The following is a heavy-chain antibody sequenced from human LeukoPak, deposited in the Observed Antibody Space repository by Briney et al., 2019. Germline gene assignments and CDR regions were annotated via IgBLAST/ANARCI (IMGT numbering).Heavy chain of an antibody. CDR2: IYYSGST. D-gene: IGHD3-9*01. V-gene: IGHV4-59*01. CDR1: GGSISSYY. J-gene: IGHJ3*02. CDR3: ARGGYYDILTGYYDAFDI. Sequence: SETLSITCTVSGGSISSYYWSWIRQPRGKGLEWIGYIYYSGSTNYNPSLKSRVTISVDTSKNQFSLKLSSVTAADTAVYYCARGGYYDILTGYYDAFDIWGQGTMVTVSS.